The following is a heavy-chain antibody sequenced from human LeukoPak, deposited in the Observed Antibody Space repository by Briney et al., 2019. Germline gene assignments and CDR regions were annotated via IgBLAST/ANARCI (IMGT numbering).Heavy chain of an antibody. CDR2: ISTNNKTI. V-gene: IGHV3-48*01. J-gene: IGHJ3*02. CDR1: GFTFSRDS. CDR3: ASYFDSTGYFKEGYAI. D-gene: IGHD3-22*01. Sequence: GGSLRLSCVGSGFTFSRDSLNWVRQAPGKGLEWVSYISTNNKTIKYADSVKGRFAISRDNAKDFLYLQMTSLRAEDTAVYYCASYFDSTGYFKEGYAIWGRGTLVTVSS.